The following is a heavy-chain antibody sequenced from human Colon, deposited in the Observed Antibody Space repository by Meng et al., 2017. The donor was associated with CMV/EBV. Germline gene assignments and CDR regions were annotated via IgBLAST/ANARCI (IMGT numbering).Heavy chain of an antibody. V-gene: IGHV4-34*01. CDR2: INHSGST. J-gene: IGHJ4*02. Sequence: GSLRLSCAVYGGSFSGYYWSWIRQPPGKGLEWIGEINHSGSTNYNPSLKSRVTISVDTSKNQSSLKLSSVTAADTAVYYCARGRIVVVPAAHLFDYWGQGTLVTVSS. D-gene: IGHD2-2*01. CDR1: GGSFSGYY. CDR3: ARGRIVVVPAAHLFDY.